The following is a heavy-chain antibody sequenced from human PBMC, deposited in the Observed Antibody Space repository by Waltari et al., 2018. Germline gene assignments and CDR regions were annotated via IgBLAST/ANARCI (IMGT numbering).Heavy chain of an antibody. Sequence: EVQLVQSGAEVKKPGATVKISCKASGYTFTDYYMHWVQQAPGKGLEWMGRGDPEAGETIYAWKFQGKVTITAYTATDTAYMELSSLRSEDTAVYYCATGRPYSSSWYLDYWGQGTLVTVSS. CDR3: ATGRPYSSSWYLDY. J-gene: IGHJ4*02. CDR1: GYTFTDYY. D-gene: IGHD6-13*01. V-gene: IGHV1-69-2*01. CDR2: GDPEAGET.